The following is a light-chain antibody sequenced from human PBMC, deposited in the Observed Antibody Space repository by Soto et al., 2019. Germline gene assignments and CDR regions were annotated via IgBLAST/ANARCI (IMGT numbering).Light chain of an antibody. J-gene: IGKJ5*01. CDR1: QSVNNNY. CDR3: QQYGCSPGT. V-gene: IGKV3-20*01. Sequence: EIVLTQSPGTLSLSPGERATLSCRASQSVNNNYLAWYQQKPDQAPRLLIHGAAIRATGIPDRFSGSGSGADFTLTISRLEPEDFTVYYCQQYGCSPGTFGQGTPLAIK. CDR2: GAA.